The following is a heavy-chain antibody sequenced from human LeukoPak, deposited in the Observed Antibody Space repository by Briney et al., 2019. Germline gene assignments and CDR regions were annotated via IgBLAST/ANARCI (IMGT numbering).Heavy chain of an antibody. Sequence: SETLSLTCTVSGGSISSSSYYWGWIRQPPGKGLEWIGSIYYSGSTYCNPSLKSRVTISVDTSKNQYSLKLSSVIAADTAVYYCARLHSYDYYYYYMDVWGKGTTVTVSS. J-gene: IGHJ6*03. CDR2: IYYSGST. CDR3: ARLHSYDYYYYYMDV. CDR1: GGSISSSSYY. D-gene: IGHD2-8*01. V-gene: IGHV4-39*01.